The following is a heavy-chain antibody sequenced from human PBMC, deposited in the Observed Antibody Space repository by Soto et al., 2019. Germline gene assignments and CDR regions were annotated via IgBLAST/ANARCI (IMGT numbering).Heavy chain of an antibody. CDR2: IHSDGSST. J-gene: IGHJ3*01. D-gene: IGHD1-26*01. V-gene: IGHV3-74*01. Sequence: EVQLVESGGGLVRPGGSLRLSCAASGFTFSYYWMHWVRQAPGKGLVWVSRIHSDGSSTTYADFVKGRFIISRDNVRNTVDLQMNSVRVEDTAVYYCARVDRGAFDLWGQGTVVTVSS. CDR1: GFTFSYYW. CDR3: ARVDRGAFDL.